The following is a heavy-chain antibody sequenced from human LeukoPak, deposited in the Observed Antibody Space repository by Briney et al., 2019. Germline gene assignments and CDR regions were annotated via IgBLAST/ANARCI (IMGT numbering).Heavy chain of an antibody. V-gene: IGHV5-51*01. CDR2: IYPDDSDT. CDR3: ACFRAFDAFDI. Sequence: GESLTLSCKGSGYSFTSYWIGWVRQMPGKGLEWMGIIYPDDSDTRYSPSFQGQVTISADKSISTAYLQWSSLKASDTAMYYCACFRAFDAFDIWGQGTMVTVSS. D-gene: IGHD3-16*01. CDR1: GYSFTSYW. J-gene: IGHJ3*02.